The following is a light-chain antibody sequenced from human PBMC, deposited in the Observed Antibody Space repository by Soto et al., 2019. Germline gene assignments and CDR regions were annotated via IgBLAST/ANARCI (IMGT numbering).Light chain of an antibody. V-gene: IGLV2-14*01. CDR1: SSDVGGYNF. CDR3: SSYTSGSTVV. Sequence: QSALTQPASVSGSPGQSITISCTGTSSDVGGYNFVSWYQQHPGKAPKLMIYEVTNRPSGVSYRFSGSKSGNAASLTISGRQAEDEADYYCSSYTSGSTVVFGGGTKLTVL. CDR2: EVT. J-gene: IGLJ2*01.